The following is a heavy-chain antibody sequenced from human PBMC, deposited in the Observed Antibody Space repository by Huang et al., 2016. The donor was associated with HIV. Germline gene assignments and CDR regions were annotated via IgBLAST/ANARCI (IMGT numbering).Heavy chain of an antibody. V-gene: IGHV5-51*01. D-gene: IGHD5-18*01. Sequence: EVLLVQSGAELKEPGESLKISCKASGYGFSSYWIGWVRQQPGKGLDGMGITSPRYSATKYSPSFDGQVTISADKSPRTACLQWESLKAPDTAIYFCARQVDGFRSHFDFWGQGTLVSVSS. J-gene: IGHJ4*02. CDR1: GYGFSSYW. CDR2: TSPRYSAT. CDR3: ARQVDGFRSHFDF.